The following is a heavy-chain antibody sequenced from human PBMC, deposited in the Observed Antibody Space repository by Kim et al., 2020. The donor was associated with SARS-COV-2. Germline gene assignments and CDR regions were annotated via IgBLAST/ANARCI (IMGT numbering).Heavy chain of an antibody. Sequence: SETLSLTCTVSGGSVSSGSYYWSWIRQPPGKGLEWIGYIYYSGSTNYNPSLKSRVTISVDTSKNQFSLKLSSVTAADTAVYYCARDQAGYTKYYYYGMDVWGQGTTVTVSS. CDR1: GGSVSSGSYY. J-gene: IGHJ6*02. D-gene: IGHD1-1*01. CDR2: IYYSGST. V-gene: IGHV4-61*01. CDR3: ARDQAGYTKYYYYGMDV.